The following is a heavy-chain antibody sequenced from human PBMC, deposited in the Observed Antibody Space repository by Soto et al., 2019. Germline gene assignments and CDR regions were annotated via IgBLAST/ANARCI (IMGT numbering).Heavy chain of an antibody. J-gene: IGHJ6*02. CDR2: ISSSSSTI. V-gene: IGHV3-48*02. CDR1: GFTFSSYS. D-gene: IGHD2-15*01. CDR3: ARSLSGPPGRANYGMDV. Sequence: GGSLRLSCAASGFTFSSYSMNWVRQAPGKGLEWVSYISSSSSTIYYADSVKGRFTISRDNAKNSLYLQMNSLRDEDTAVYYCARSLSGPPGRANYGMDVWGQGTTVTVSS.